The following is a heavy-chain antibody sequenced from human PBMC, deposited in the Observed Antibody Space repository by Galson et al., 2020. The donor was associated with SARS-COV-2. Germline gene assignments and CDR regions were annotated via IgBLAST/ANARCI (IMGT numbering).Heavy chain of an antibody. CDR1: GFTFSSYG. D-gene: IGHD5-12*01. V-gene: IGHV3-33*01. J-gene: IGHJ4*02. CDR3: ARGGYDWGLDY. CDR2: IWYDGSNK. Sequence: GGSLRLSCAASGFTFSSYGMHWVRQAPGKGLEWVAVIWYDGSNKYYADSVKGRFTISRDNSKNTLYLQMNSLRAEDTAVYYCARGGYDWGLDYWGQGTLVTVSS.